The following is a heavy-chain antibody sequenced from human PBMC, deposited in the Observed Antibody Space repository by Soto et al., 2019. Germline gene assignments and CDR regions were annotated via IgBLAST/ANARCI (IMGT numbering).Heavy chain of an antibody. J-gene: IGHJ4*02. Sequence: SETLSLTCTVSGVSITNYYWSWIRQTPGKGLEWIGYVHYNGNTNYNPSLKSRITVSLDTSSNQFSLNLQSVTAADAAVYYCATLPCQRSSASCPSCCDFGYWGQGTLVTVSS. V-gene: IGHV4-59*01. CDR1: GVSITNYY. CDR3: ATLPCQRSSASCPSCCDFGY. CDR2: VHYNGNT. D-gene: IGHD2-2*01.